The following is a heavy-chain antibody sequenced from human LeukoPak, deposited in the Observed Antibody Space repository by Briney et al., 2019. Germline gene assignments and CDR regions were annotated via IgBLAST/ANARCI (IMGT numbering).Heavy chain of an antibody. CDR3: AKDLLDFWSGYYQYYFDY. D-gene: IGHD3-3*01. V-gene: IGHV3-30*18. CDR2: ISNDGNNR. CDR1: GFTFSDYG. J-gene: IGHJ4*02. Sequence: GGSLRLSCAASGFTFSDYGMHWVRQAPGKGLVWVALISNDGNNRYYADSVKGRFTISRDNSKNTLYLQMNSLRAEDKAVYYCAKDLLDFWSGYYQYYFDYWGQGTLVTVSS.